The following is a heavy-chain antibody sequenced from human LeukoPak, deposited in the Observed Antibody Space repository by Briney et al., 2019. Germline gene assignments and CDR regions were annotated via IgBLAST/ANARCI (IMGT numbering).Heavy chain of an antibody. Sequence: GGSLRLSCSASGFTFSNYGMHWVRQAPGKGLEWVAVISYDGSNKYYADSVKGRFTISRDNSKNTLYLQMNSLRAEDTAVYYCAKDLEGYYDSSGYPQALDYWGQGTLVTVSS. V-gene: IGHV3-30*18. CDR3: AKDLEGYYDSSGYPQALDY. CDR1: GFTFSNYG. D-gene: IGHD3-22*01. J-gene: IGHJ4*02. CDR2: ISYDGSNK.